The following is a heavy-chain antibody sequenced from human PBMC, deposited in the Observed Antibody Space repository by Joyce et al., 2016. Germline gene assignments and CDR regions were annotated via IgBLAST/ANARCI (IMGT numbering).Heavy chain of an antibody. CDR2: ISGDRRFI. V-gene: IGHV3-21*02. CDR1: GFMFSTSR. J-gene: IGHJ6*02. CDR3: ARGGLVYDYSMDV. D-gene: IGHD2-21*01. Sequence: EVQLVESGGGLVKLGGSLNISCAASGFMFSTSRMSWFCQGPGKGLEWVSGISGDRRFIFHADSVRGRFTVSRDNAENSLYLQMKSLRVEDTAVYFCARGGLVYDYSMDVWGQGTTVIVSS.